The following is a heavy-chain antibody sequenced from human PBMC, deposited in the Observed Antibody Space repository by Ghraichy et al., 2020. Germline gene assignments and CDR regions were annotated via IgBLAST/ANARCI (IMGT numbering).Heavy chain of an antibody. Sequence: GESLNISCSASGLMFSSYWMSWVRQAPGKGLEWVANIKEDGSETYYVESVKGRFTLSRDNARNSLYLQMNSLRVEDTAVYYCAAWDYHGSGALDPWGQGTRVTVSS. CDR1: GLMFSSYW. J-gene: IGHJ5*02. D-gene: IGHD3-10*01. V-gene: IGHV3-7*01. CDR2: IKEDGSET. CDR3: AAWDYHGSGALDP.